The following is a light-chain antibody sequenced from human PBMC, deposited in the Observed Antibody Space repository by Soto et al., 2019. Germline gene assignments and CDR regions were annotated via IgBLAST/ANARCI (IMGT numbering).Light chain of an antibody. J-gene: IGKJ2*01. CDR3: MQSLQHPYT. CDR1: QSLLHSDGKTF. CDR2: EVS. V-gene: IGKV2D-29*01. Sequence: DIVMTQTPVSLSVTPGQPASISCKSSQSLLHSDGKTFLYWYLQRPGQPPQLLISEVSSRFSGVANRFSGSVSGTDFTLKISRVEAEDAGVYYCMQSLQHPYTFGQGTKLEIK.